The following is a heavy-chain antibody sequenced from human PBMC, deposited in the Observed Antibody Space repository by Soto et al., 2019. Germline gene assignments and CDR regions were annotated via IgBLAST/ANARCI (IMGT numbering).Heavy chain of an antibody. CDR2: ISWNSVNI. V-gene: IGHV3-9*01. D-gene: IGHD3-22*01. J-gene: IGHJ4*02. CDR1: GFTFDDYA. CDR3: AKDVATMIVVEGGLEY. Sequence: GGSLRLSCAASGFTFDDYAMHWVRQAPGKGLEWVSGISWNSVNIGYAASVKGRFTISRDNAKNSLYLQMNGLRAEDTALYFCAKDVATMIVVEGGLEYWGQGTLVTVS.